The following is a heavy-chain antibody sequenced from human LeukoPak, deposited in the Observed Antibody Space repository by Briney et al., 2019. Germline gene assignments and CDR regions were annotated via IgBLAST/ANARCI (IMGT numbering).Heavy chain of an antibody. CDR1: GYTFTSYY. D-gene: IGHD1-14*01. Sequence: ASVKVSCKASGYTFTSYYMHWVRQAPGQGLEWMGIINPSGGSTSYAQKFQGRVTMTRDMSTSTVYMELSSLRAEDTAVYYCAKDLTVGGGGYWGQGTLVTVSS. CDR3: AKDLTVGGGGY. CDR2: INPSGGST. J-gene: IGHJ4*02. V-gene: IGHV1-46*01.